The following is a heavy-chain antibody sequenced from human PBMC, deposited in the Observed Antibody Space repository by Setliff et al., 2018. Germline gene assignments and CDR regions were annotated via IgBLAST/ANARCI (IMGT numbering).Heavy chain of an antibody. CDR2: TIPIFGST. J-gene: IGHJ6*03. D-gene: IGHD5-18*01. V-gene: IGHV1-69*05. CDR1: GGTFSSYG. Sequence: VASVKVSCKASGGTFSSYGISWVRQAPGQGLEWMGGTIPIFGSTSYAQKFQDRVTIITDESTSTAYMELSSLRTEDTAVYYCAREGVDTRSSTDYRYYMDVWGKGTTVTVSS. CDR3: AREGVDTRSSTDYRYYMDV.